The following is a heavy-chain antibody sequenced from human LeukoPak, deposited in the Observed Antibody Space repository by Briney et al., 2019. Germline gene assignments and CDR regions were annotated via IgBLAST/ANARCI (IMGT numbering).Heavy chain of an antibody. CDR1: GFTFSSYA. CDR2: ISGSGDST. Sequence: GGSLRLSCAASGFTFSSYAMSWVRQAPGKGLEWVSTISGSGDSTYYADSVKGRFTISRDTSKNTLFLQMNSPRAEDTAVYACAKGLGFRSGWYWGGFDYWGQGTLVTVSS. CDR3: AKGLGFRSGWYWGGFDY. D-gene: IGHD6-13*01. J-gene: IGHJ4*02. V-gene: IGHV3-23*01.